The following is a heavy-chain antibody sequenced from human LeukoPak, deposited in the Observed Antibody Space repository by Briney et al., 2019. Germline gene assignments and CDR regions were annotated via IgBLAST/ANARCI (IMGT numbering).Heavy chain of an antibody. CDR1: GFTFSSHS. J-gene: IGHJ4*02. V-gene: IGHV3-21*01. D-gene: IGHD1-26*01. CDR2: ISSSSSYI. Sequence: PGGSLRLSCAASGFTFSSHSMNWVRQAPGKGLEWVSSISSSSSYIYYADSVKGRFTISRDNAKNSLYLQMNSLRAEDTAVYYCARDPSTWELPPDGDYWGQGTLVTVSS. CDR3: ARDPSTWELPPDGDY.